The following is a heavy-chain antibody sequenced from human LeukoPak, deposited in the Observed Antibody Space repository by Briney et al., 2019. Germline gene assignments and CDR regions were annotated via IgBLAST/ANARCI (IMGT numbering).Heavy chain of an antibody. CDR2: ISGSGGST. V-gene: IGHV3-23*01. CDR1: GFTFSSYA. CDR3: VRDWGLRQDV. D-gene: IGHD3-16*01. Sequence: QPGGSLRLSCAASGFTFSSYAMSWVRQAPGKGLEWVSAISGSGGSTYYADSVKGRFTISRDNAKNTLHLQMNSLRAEDTGVYYCVRDWGLRQDVWGQGTTVTVSS. J-gene: IGHJ6*02.